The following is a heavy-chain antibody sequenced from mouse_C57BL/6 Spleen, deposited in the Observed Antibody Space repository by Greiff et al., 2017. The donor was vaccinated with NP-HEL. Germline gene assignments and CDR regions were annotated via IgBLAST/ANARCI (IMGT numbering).Heavy chain of an antibody. CDR3: GWLLRNAMDY. Sequence: VQVVESGPELVKPGASVKLSCKASGYTFTSYDINWVKQRPGQGLEWIGWIYPRDGSTKYNENFKGKATLTVDTSSSTAYMELHSLTSEDSAVYFCGWLLRNAMDYWGQGTSVTVSS. D-gene: IGHD2-3*01. CDR2: IYPRDGST. J-gene: IGHJ4*01. V-gene: IGHV1-85*01. CDR1: GYTFTSYD.